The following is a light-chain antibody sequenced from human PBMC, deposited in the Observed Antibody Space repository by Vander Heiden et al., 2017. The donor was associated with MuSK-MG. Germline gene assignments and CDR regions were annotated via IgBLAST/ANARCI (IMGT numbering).Light chain of an antibody. CDR2: AGS. J-gene: IGKJ2*01. V-gene: IGKV1-39*01. CDR3: LQVDSTPYT. CDR1: QTISRY. Sequence: DIQMTQSPSSLSASVGDRVTITCRASQTISRYLHWFQQKPGRAPKLLIYAGSSLQSGVPSRFSGSGSGTDFTLTISRLQPEDFSTYFCLQVDSTPYTFGQGTNLEIK.